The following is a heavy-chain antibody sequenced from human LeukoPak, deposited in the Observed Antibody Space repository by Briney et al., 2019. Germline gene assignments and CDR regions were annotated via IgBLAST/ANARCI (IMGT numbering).Heavy chain of an antibody. CDR1: GYTFTRYY. D-gene: IGHD2-2*01. V-gene: IGHV1-46*01. CDR3: AREGCSSSSCYMGSGWFDP. CDR2: INPSGGST. J-gene: IGHJ5*02. Sequence: ASVKVSCKASGYTFTRYYMHWVRQAPGQGLEWMGIINPSGGSTSYAQKFQGRVTMTRDTSTSTVYMELSSPRSEDTAVYYCAREGCSSSSCYMGSGWFDPWGQGTLVTVSS.